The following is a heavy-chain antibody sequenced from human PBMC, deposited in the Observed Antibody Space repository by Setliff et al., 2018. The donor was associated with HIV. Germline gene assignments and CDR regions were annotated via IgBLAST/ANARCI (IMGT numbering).Heavy chain of an antibody. D-gene: IGHD4-17*01. Sequence: SETLSLTCAVSGYSIGSGSFWGWIRQPPGKGLEWIATIPHNGGTYYNPDPSLTGRVTISLDTSKNQFSLKLAFVTAADTAVYYCARYSTLTTNFDYCGQGTLVTVSS. J-gene: IGHJ4*02. CDR2: IPHNGGT. CDR3: ARYSTLTTNFDY. CDR1: GYSIGSGSF. V-gene: IGHV4-38-2*01.